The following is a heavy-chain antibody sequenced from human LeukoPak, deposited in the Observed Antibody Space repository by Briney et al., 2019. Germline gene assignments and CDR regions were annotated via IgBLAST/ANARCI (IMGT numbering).Heavy chain of an antibody. CDR2: ISGSGGST. Sequence: GGSLRLSCAASGFTFSSYAMSWVRQAPGKGLEWVSAISGSGGSTYYADSVKGRFTISRDNSKNTLYLQMNCLRAEDTAVYYCAKDYSYGYGDYVTWFDPWGQGTLVTVSS. D-gene: IGHD4-17*01. J-gene: IGHJ5*02. V-gene: IGHV3-23*01. CDR1: GFTFSSYA. CDR3: AKDYSYGYGDYVTWFDP.